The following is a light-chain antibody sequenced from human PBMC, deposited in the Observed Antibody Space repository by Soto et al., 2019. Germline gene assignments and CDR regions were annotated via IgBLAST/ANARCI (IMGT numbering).Light chain of an antibody. CDR1: QGVSAY. Sequence: DIQMTQSPSSLSASVGDRVTITCRASQGVSAYLIWYQQRQGRAPQLLIYAASNLLSGVPSRFSGSGSATNFTLAINSLQPEDFATYYCQQSYRSPHTFGEGTKLETK. CDR3: QQSYRSPHT. J-gene: IGKJ2*01. V-gene: IGKV1-39*01. CDR2: AAS.